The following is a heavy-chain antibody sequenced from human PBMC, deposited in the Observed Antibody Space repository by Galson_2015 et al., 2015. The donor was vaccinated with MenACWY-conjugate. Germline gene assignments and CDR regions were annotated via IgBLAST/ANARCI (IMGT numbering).Heavy chain of an antibody. CDR1: GFTFSTYS. D-gene: IGHD3-22*01. CDR2: ISSTSDYI. CDR3: ARDRQNYFDSSDYSFDY. V-gene: IGHV3-21*01. J-gene: IGHJ4*02. Sequence: PRLSCAASGFTFSTYSMNWVRQAPGKGLEWVSYISSTSDYIYYADSIKGRFTISRDNAKNSLCLQMNSLRAEDTAVYYCARDRQNYFDSSDYSFDYWGQGTLVPVSS.